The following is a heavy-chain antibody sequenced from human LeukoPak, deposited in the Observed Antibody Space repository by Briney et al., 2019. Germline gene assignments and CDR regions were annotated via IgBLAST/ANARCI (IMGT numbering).Heavy chain of an antibody. CDR1: GGSISSGGYY. J-gene: IGHJ4*02. D-gene: IGHD6-13*01. CDR3: ARMRVLAAAGTREFDY. V-gene: IGHV4-30-2*01. Sequence: PSETLSLTCTVSGGSISSGGYYWSWIRQPPGKGLEWIGYIYHSGSTYYNPSLKSRVTISVDRSKNQFSLKLSSVTAADTAVYYCARMRVLAAAGTREFDYWGQGTLVTVSS. CDR2: IYHSGST.